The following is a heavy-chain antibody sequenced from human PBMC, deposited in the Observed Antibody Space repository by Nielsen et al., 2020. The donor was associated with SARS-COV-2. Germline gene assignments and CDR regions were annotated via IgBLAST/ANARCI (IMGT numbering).Heavy chain of an antibody. D-gene: IGHD3-10*01. CDR2: IYYSGST. V-gene: IGHV4-31*03. CDR3: ARGYNYYGSGSYYPYYYYGMDV. CDR1: GGSISSGGYY. Sequence: TLSLTCTVSGGSISSGGYYWSWIRQHPGKGLEWIGYIYYSGSTYYNPSLKSRVTISVDTSKNQFSLKLSSVTAADTAVYYCARGYNYYGSGSYYPYYYYGMDVWGQGTTVTVSS. J-gene: IGHJ6*02.